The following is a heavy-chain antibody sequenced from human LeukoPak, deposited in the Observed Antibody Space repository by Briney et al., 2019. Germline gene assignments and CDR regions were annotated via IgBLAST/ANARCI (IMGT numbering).Heavy chain of an antibody. J-gene: IGHJ4*02. Sequence: ASVKVSCKASGGTFSSYAISWVRQAPGQGLEWMGRIIPILGIANYAQKFQGRVTITADKSTSTAYMELSSLRSEDTAVYYCARSICSSTSCYGGLEVDYWGQGTLVTVSS. CDR3: ARSICSSTSCYGGLEVDY. D-gene: IGHD2-2*01. CDR2: IIPILGIA. CDR1: GGTFSSYA. V-gene: IGHV1-69*04.